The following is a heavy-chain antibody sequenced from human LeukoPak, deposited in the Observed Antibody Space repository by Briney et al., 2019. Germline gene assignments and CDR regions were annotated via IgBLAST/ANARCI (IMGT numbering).Heavy chain of an antibody. Sequence: SETLSLTCTVSGGSISSSSYYWGWIRQPPGKGLEWIGRIYYSGSTYYNPSLKSRVTISVDTSKNQFSLKLSSVTAADTAVYYCARDAAAADPQTYYYYYYMDVWGKGTTVTVSS. D-gene: IGHD6-13*01. V-gene: IGHV4-39*07. J-gene: IGHJ6*03. CDR2: IYYSGST. CDR1: GGSISSSSYY. CDR3: ARDAAAADPQTYYYYYYMDV.